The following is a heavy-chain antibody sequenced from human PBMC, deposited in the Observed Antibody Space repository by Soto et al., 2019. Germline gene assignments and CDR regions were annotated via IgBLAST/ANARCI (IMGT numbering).Heavy chain of an antibody. Sequence: SETLSLTCAVSGGSISSGGYSWSWIRQPPGKGLEWIGYIYHSGSTYYNPSLKSRVTISVDRSKNQFSLKLSSVTAADTAVYYCARVDYYDSSGYVSDWGQGTLVTVSS. CDR1: GGSISSGGYS. D-gene: IGHD3-22*01. CDR3: ARVDYYDSSGYVSD. J-gene: IGHJ4*02. CDR2: IYHSGST. V-gene: IGHV4-30-2*01.